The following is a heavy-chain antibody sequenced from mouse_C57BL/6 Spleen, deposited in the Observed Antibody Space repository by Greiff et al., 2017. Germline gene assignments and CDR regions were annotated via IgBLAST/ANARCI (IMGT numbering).Heavy chain of an antibody. J-gene: IGHJ2*01. CDR1: GFTFSDYG. CDR2: ISSGSSTI. Sequence: EVQGVESGGGLVKPGGSLKLSCAASGFTFSDYGMHWVRQAPEKGLEWVAYISSGSSTIYYADTVKGRFTISRDNAKNTLFLQMTSLRSEYTAMYYCARHYYGSEAYYFDYWGQGTTLTVSS. D-gene: IGHD1-1*01. CDR3: ARHYYGSEAYYFDY. V-gene: IGHV5-17*01.